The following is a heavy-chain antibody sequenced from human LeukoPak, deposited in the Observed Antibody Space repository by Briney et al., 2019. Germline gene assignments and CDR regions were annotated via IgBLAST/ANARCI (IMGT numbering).Heavy chain of an antibody. D-gene: IGHD1-1*01. Sequence: SETLSLTCTVSGGSISSSSYYWGWIRQPPGKGLEWIGSIYYSGSTYYNPSLKSRVTISVDTSKNQFSLKLSSVTAADTAVYYCAREKIGTGTILGKDYYYMDVWGKGTTVTVSS. CDR1: GGSISSSSYY. V-gene: IGHV4-39*07. J-gene: IGHJ6*03. CDR2: IYYSGST. CDR3: AREKIGTGTILGKDYYYMDV.